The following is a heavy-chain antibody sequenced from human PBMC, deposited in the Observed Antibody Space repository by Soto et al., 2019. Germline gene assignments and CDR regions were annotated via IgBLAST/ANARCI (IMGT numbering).Heavy chain of an antibody. Sequence: HPGGSLRLSCAASGFTFSTYAMSWVRQAPGKGLEWVSVISGSGGSTYYADSVKGRFTISRDNSKNTLYLQMNSLRAEDTAVYYCTLTYYYDSRGAYYFDYWGQGT. CDR3: TLTYYYDSRGAYYFDY. D-gene: IGHD3-22*01. V-gene: IGHV3-23*01. CDR2: ISGSGGST. CDR1: GFTFSTYA. J-gene: IGHJ4*02.